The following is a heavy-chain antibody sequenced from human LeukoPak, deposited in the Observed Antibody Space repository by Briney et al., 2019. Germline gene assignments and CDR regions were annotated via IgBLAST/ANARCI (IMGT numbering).Heavy chain of an antibody. J-gene: IGHJ4*02. D-gene: IGHD5-18*01. CDR3: ARVSRRGYSYGGFDY. CDR1: GFTFDDYG. CDR2: INWNGGST. Sequence: GGSLRLSCAASGFTFDDYGMSWVRQAPGKGRERLSEINWNGGSTGYADSVKGRFTISRDNAKNSLYLQMNSLRAEDTALYHCARVSRRGYSYGGFDYWGQGTLVTVSS. V-gene: IGHV3-20*01.